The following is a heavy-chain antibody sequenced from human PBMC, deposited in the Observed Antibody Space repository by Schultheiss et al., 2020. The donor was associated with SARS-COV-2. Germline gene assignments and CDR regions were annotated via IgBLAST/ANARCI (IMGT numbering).Heavy chain of an antibody. CDR2: IYTSGST. Sequence: SETLSLTCAVYGGSFSGYYWSWIRQPAGKGLEWIGRIYTSGSTNYNPSLKSRVTMSVDTSKNQFSLKLSSVTAADTAVYYCARDSSSTVGIMVIAPDYWGQGTLVTVSS. CDR3: ARDSSSTVGIMVIAPDY. CDR1: GGSFSGYY. D-gene: IGHD2-21*01. J-gene: IGHJ4*02. V-gene: IGHV4-4*07.